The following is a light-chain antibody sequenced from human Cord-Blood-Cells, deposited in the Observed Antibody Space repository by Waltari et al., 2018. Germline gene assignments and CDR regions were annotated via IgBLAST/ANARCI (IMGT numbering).Light chain of an antibody. V-gene: IGLV1-36*01. CDR2: YDD. Sequence: QSVLTQPPSVSEPPRKRVTISCSGSSPNIGNNAVTWYQQLPGKAPKLLIYYDDLLPSGVSDRFSGSKSGTSASLAISGLQSEDEADYYCAAWDDSLNGYVFGTGTKVTVL. CDR3: AAWDDSLNGYV. J-gene: IGLJ1*01. CDR1: SPNIGNNA.